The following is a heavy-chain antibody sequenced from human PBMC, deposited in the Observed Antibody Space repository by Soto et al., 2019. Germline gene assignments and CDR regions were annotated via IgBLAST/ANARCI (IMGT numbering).Heavy chain of an antibody. V-gene: IGHV1-69*13. D-gene: IGHD2-2*01. CDR1: GGTFSSYA. J-gene: IGHJ6*02. Sequence: SVKVSCKASGGTFSSYAISWVRQAPGQGLEWMGGIIPIFGTANYAQKFQGRVTITADESTSTAYMELNSLKIEDTAVYYCGDLDASYYGREAWGQGTTVTVSS. CDR3: GDLDASYYGREA. CDR2: IIPIFGTA.